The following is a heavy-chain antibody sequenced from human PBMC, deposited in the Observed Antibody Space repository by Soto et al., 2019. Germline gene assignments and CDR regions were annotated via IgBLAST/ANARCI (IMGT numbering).Heavy chain of an antibody. V-gene: IGHV1-69*13. CDR1: GDTFSGYP. CDR3: ARDGGFGELKY. Sequence: ASVKVSCKASGDTFSGYPINWVRQAPGEGPEWMGRIIPVFGTTNDAQRFEGRVTFTADESTNTAYMELRGLLSEDTAVYYCARDGGFGELKYWGPGTLVTVSS. CDR2: IIPVFGTT. J-gene: IGHJ4*02. D-gene: IGHD3-10*01.